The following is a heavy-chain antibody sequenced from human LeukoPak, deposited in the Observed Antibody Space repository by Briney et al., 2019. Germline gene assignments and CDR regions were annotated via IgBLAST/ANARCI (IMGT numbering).Heavy chain of an antibody. CDR1: GYTFTSYA. D-gene: IGHD3-22*01. Sequence: ASVKVSCKASGYTFTSYAMHWVRQAPGQRLEWMGWINAGNGNTKYSQKFQGRVTITRDTSASTAYMELSSLRSEDTAVYYCARAPMAGYYDSSGFGYWGQGTLVTVSS. V-gene: IGHV1-3*01. CDR3: ARAPMAGYYDSSGFGY. J-gene: IGHJ4*02. CDR2: INAGNGNT.